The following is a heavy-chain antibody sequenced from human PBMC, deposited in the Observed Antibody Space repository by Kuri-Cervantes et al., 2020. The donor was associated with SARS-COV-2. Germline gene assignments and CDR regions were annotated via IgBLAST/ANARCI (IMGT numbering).Heavy chain of an antibody. CDR3: ASIVVVPAASGYYYYYGMDV. CDR1: GGSISGYY. CDR2: INHSGST. V-gene: IGHV4-34*01. J-gene: IGHJ6*02. D-gene: IGHD2-2*01. Sequence: SETLSLTCAVYGGSISGYYWSWIRQPPGKGLEWIGEINHSGSTNYNPSLKSRVTISVDTSKNQFSLKLSSVAAADTAVYYCASIVVVPAASGYYYYYGMDVWGQGTTVTVSS.